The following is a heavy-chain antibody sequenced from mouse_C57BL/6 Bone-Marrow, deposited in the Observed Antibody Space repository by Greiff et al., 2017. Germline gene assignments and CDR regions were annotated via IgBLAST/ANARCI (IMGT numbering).Heavy chain of an antibody. CDR1: GYTFTDYE. CDR3: TSPLLLWLRRPLYYYAMDY. J-gene: IGHJ4*01. V-gene: IGHV1-15*01. D-gene: IGHD2-2*01. CDR2: IDPETGGT. Sequence: QVQLQQSGAELVRPGASVTLSCKASGYTFTDYEMHWVKQTPVHGLEWIGAIDPETGGTAYNQKFKGKAILTADKSSSTAYMELRSLTSEDSAVYYCTSPLLLWLRRPLYYYAMDYWGQGTSVTVSS.